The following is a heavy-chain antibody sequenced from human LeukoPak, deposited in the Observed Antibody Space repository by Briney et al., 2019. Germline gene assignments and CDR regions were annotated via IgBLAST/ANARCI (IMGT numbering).Heavy chain of an antibody. J-gene: IGHJ6*02. CDR1: GGSISSYY. D-gene: IGHD3-3*01. CDR2: IYYGGST. CDR3: AGRFRSAMEV. Sequence: PSETLSLTCTVSGGSISSYYWSWIRQPPGKGLEWIGYIYYGGSTYSNPSLKGRVTISADTSKNQFSLKLSSVTAADTAVYYCAGRFRSAMEVWGQGTTVTVSS. V-gene: IGHV4-59*01.